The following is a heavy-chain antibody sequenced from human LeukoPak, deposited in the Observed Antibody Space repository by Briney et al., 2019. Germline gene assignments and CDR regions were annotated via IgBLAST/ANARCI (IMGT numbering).Heavy chain of an antibody. V-gene: IGHV3-30-3*01. CDR1: GFTFSSYA. D-gene: IGHD1-1*01. CDR2: ISYDGSNK. J-gene: IGHJ4*02. CDR3: ARDVERPLDY. Sequence: GRSLRPSCAASGFTFSSYAMHWVRQAPGKGLEWVAVISYDGSNKYYADSVKGRFTISRDNPKNTLYLQMNSLRAEDTAVYYCARDVERPLDYWGKGTLVTVSS.